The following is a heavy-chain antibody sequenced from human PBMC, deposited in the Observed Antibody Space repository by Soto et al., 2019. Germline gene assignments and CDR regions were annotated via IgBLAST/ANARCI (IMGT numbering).Heavy chain of an antibody. CDR2: FDPEDGET. D-gene: IGHD4-17*01. J-gene: IGHJ6*02. V-gene: IGHV1-24*01. CDR3: AILSGSLKPYGDYYYDGMDV. Sequence: GASVKVSCKVSGYTLTELSMHWVRQAPGKGLEWMGGFDPEDGETIYAQKFQGRVTMTEDTSTDTAYMELSSLRPEDTAVYYCAILSGSLKPYGDYYYDGMDVWGQGTTVTVSS. CDR1: GYTLTELS.